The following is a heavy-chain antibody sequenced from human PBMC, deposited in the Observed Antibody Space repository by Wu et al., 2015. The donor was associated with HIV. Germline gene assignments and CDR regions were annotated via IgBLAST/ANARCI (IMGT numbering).Heavy chain of an antibody. D-gene: IGHD3-22*01. V-gene: IGHV1-69*13. Sequence: QVQLVQSGAEVKKPGSSVKVSCKASGGTFSSYAISWVRQAPGQGLEWMGRIIPMFGTTNYAQKFQGRVTITADESTSTAYMELSSLRSEDTAVYYCARSGPYYYDSSALNPGLVRPPGYWGQGTLVTVSS. CDR1: GGTFSSYA. J-gene: IGHJ4*02. CDR2: IIPMFGTT. CDR3: ARSGPYYYDSSALNPGLVRPPGY.